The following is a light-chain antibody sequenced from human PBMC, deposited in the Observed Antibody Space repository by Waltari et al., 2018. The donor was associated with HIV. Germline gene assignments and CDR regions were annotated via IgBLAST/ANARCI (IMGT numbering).Light chain of an antibody. V-gene: IGLV2-14*01. J-gene: IGLJ2*01. Sequence: QSALTQPASVSGSPGQSITVSCTGTSSDVGAYNYVSWYQQTPGTAPKLVIYEVSNRPSGISYRFSGSKSGNTASLTISGLQTEDEGDYYCSSFTTSNSLLFGVGTKVTVL. CDR1: SSDVGAYNY. CDR3: SSFTTSNSLL. CDR2: EVS.